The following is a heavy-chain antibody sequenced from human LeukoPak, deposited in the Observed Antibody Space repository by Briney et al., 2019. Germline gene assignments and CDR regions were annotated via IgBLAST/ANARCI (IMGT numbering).Heavy chain of an antibody. J-gene: IGHJ4*02. CDR3: ARVKDAQVLWFGELTGYFDY. V-gene: IGHV3-48*04. D-gene: IGHD3-10*01. CDR2: ISSSGSTI. CDR1: GFTFSSYW. Sequence: GGSLRLSCAASGFTFSSYWMNWVRQAPGKGLEWVSYISSSGSTIYYADSVKGRFTISRDNAKNSLYLQMNSLRAEDTAVYYCARVKDAQVLWFGELTGYFDYWGQGTLVTVSS.